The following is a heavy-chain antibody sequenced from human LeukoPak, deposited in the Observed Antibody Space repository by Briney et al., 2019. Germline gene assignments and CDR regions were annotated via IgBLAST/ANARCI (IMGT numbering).Heavy chain of an antibody. V-gene: IGHV3-23*01. J-gene: IGHJ6*02. Sequence: QPGGSLRLSCAVSGFTFSTYAMSWVSQAPGKGLEWVSAISGSGGSTYYADSVKGRFTISRDNSKNTLYLQMNSLRAEDTAIFYCGKADRKSHFYYYGMDVWGQGTTVTFSS. D-gene: IGHD1-14*01. CDR1: GFTFSTYA. CDR2: ISGSGGST. CDR3: GKADRKSHFYYYGMDV.